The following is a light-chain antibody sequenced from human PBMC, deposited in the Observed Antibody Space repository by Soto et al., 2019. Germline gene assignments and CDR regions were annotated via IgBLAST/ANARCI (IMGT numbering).Light chain of an antibody. CDR2: GAS. J-gene: IGKJ1*01. CDR3: QQNINWPPT. V-gene: IGKV3-15*01. Sequence: EIVMTQSPATLSVSPEERATLSCRASQSVSSNLAWYQQKPGQAPRLLIYGASTRATGIPDRFSGSGSGTEFTLTISSLQSEDFAVYYCQQNINWPPTFGQGTKVEIK. CDR1: QSVSSN.